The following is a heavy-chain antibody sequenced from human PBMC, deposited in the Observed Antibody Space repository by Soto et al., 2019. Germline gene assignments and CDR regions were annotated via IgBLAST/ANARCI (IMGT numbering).Heavy chain of an antibody. CDR2: INAGNSDT. CDR3: ARDLSMVVAAPGY. Sequence: QVQLVQSGAEEKKPGASVKVSCKASGYTFTSYAIHWVRQAPGQRLEWMGWINAGNSDTTNSQKYQDRVTITTDTTASTADMELSSLRSEDTAVYYCARDLSMVVAAPGYWGQGTLVTVSS. J-gene: IGHJ4*02. V-gene: IGHV1-3*05. D-gene: IGHD2-2*01. CDR1: GYTFTSYA.